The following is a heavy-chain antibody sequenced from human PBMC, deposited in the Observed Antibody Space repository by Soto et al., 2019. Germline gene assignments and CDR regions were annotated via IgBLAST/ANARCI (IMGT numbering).Heavy chain of an antibody. J-gene: IGHJ4*02. D-gene: IGHD6-19*01. V-gene: IGHV3-48*02. Sequence: PRGSLRLSCVASVFSLANYPMNWVRQTPGKGLEWISYSSPRGDTIYYADSVEGRFTISRDNARNSLSLHMSSLRDEDSALYYCAKGPHTNVGWPYYFESWGQGVPVTV. CDR3: AKGPHTNVGWPYYFES. CDR1: VFSLANYP. CDR2: SSPRGDTI.